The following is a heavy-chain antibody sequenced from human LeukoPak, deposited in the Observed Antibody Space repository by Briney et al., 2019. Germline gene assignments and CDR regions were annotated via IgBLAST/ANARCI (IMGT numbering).Heavy chain of an antibody. Sequence: GRFLRLSCAASGFTFEGCAMHWVRQAPGKGLEWVSSINWDSGYIEYADSVRGRFTISRDNAKNSLYLQMNSLKPGDTALYFCAKEGSVCRNGICRYFDYWGQGTPVTVSS. CDR2: INWDSGYI. V-gene: IGHV3-9*01. J-gene: IGHJ4*02. CDR1: GFTFEGCA. CDR3: AKEGSVCRNGICRYFDY. D-gene: IGHD2-8*01.